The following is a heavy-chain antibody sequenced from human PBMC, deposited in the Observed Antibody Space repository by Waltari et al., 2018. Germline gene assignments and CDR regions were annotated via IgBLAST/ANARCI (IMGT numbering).Heavy chain of an antibody. CDR1: GFNLGGYE. CDR2: MSGSDGPI. D-gene: IGHD3-10*01. V-gene: IGHV3-48*03. Sequence: EAQLVESGGAWEHPGGSLRLSCAASGFNLGGYEMNWVRQAPGKGLEWVAYMSGSDGPINYADSVKGRFTISRDNAENSLFLQMNNLRGEDTAVYYCARDTIFYGSGSYDPWGQGTRVTVSS. J-gene: IGHJ5*02. CDR3: ARDTIFYGSGSYDP.